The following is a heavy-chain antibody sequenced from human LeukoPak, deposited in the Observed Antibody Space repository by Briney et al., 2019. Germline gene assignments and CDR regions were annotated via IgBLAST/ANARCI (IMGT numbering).Heavy chain of an antibody. CDR1: GGSIGSFF. CDR3: TRGSIAYYYMDV. D-gene: IGHD3-22*01. V-gene: IGHV4-59*01. CDR2: IHYSGST. Sequence: KSSETLSLTCTVSGGSIGSFFWSWIRQPPGKALEWIGYIHYSGSTKYNPSLKSRVTISVDTSENQFSLKLSSVTAADTAVYYCTRGSIAYYYMDVWGKGTTVTISS. J-gene: IGHJ6*03.